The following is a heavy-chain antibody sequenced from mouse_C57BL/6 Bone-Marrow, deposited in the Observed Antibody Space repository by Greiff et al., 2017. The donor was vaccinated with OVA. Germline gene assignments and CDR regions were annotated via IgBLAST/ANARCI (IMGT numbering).Heavy chain of an antibody. Sequence: DVKLVESGPGLVKPSQSLSLTCSVTGYSIPSGYYWNWIRQFPGNKLEWMGYISYDGSNNYNPSLNNRISITRDTSKNQLFLKLNSVTTEDTATYYCARGGPSAMDYWGQGTSVTVSS. CDR2: ISYDGSN. J-gene: IGHJ4*01. CDR3: ARGGPSAMDY. V-gene: IGHV3-6*01. CDR1: GYSIPSGYY.